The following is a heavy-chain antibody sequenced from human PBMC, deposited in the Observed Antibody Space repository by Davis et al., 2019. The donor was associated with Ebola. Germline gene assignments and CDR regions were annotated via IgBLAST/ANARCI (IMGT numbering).Heavy chain of an antibody. CDR3: ARDTGDYYGSESYPGY. Sequence: ASVKVSCKASGYTFTGYYMHWVRQAPGQGLEWMGRINPNSGGTNYAQKFQGRVTMTRDTSISTAYMELSRLRSDDTAVYYCARDTGDYYGSESYPGYWGQGTLVTVSS. D-gene: IGHD3-10*01. J-gene: IGHJ4*02. CDR2: INPNSGGT. V-gene: IGHV1-2*06. CDR1: GYTFTGYY.